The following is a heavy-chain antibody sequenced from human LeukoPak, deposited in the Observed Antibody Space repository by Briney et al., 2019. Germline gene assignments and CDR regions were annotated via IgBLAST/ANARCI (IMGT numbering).Heavy chain of an antibody. J-gene: IGHJ4*02. CDR3: VRVGRSFHWSPDF. Sequence: SETLSLTCTVSGGSISNYYWGCVRQPPGKGLERIAYISYNGKTNYNPSLRSRVTMSVDMSKNQFSLNLTSMTAADTAVYYCVRVGRSFHWSPDFWGLGTLVTVSS. V-gene: IGHV4-59*01. CDR2: ISYNGKT. D-gene: IGHD1-1*01. CDR1: GGSISNYY.